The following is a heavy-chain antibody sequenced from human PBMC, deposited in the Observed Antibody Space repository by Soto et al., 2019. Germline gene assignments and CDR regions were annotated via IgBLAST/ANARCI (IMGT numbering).Heavy chain of an antibody. J-gene: IGHJ4*02. CDR2: TYYTGST. Sequence: PXGTLSLTCTVSSDCFNRYYWSWIRQRPGKGLEWIGYTYYTGSTNSNPSLRSRLIMSVDASQNQFSLKLNSVTAADTAVHFCAPGGAVYPTSFFDYCGLRTLVTVSS. CDR3: APGGAVYPTSFFDY. V-gene: IGHV4-59*01. D-gene: IGHD1-26*01. CDR1: SDCFNRYY.